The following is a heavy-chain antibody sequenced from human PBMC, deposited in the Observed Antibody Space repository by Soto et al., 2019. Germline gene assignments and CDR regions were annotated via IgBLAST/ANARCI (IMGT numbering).Heavy chain of an antibody. CDR2: INPNSGGT. D-gene: IGHD1-7*01. V-gene: IGHV1-2*04. CDR3: AREAELVSFDY. J-gene: IGHJ4*02. CDR1: GYTFTGYY. Sequence: GASVKVSCTASGYTFTGYYMHWVRQAPGQGLEWMGWINPNSGGTNYAQKFQGWVTMTRDTSISTAYMELSRLRSDDTAVYYCAREAELVSFDYWGQGTLVTVSS.